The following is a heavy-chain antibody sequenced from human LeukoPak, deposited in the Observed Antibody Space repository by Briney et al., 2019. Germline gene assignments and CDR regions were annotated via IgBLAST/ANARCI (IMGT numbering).Heavy chain of an antibody. J-gene: IGHJ4*02. CDR2: ISGSGGST. Sequence: PGGSLRLSCAASGFTFSSYAMSWVRQAPGKGLEWVSAISGSGGSTYYADSVKGRFTISRDNSKNTLYLQMSSLRAEDTAVYYCAKGMYNIVATTAGDFDYWGQGTLVTVSS. V-gene: IGHV3-23*01. CDR1: GFTFSSYA. CDR3: AKGMYNIVATTAGDFDY. D-gene: IGHD5-12*01.